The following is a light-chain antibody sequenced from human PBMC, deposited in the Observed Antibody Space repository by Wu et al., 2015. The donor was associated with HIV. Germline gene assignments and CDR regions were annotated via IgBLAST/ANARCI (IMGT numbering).Light chain of an antibody. V-gene: IGKV3-15*01. CDR1: QSVTDN. CDR3: QQYAASPIT. Sequence: EIVMTQSPATLSVSPGERATLSCRASQSVTDNVAWYQQRPGQPPRLLIYGASTRATGVPARFSGSGSGTEFTLVISTVEPDDFAVYYCQQYAASPITFGQGTRL. CDR2: GAS. J-gene: IGKJ5*01.